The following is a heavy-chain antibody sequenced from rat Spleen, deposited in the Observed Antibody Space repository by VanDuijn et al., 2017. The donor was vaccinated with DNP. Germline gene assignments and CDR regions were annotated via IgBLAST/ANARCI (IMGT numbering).Heavy chain of an antibody. V-gene: IGHV4-2*01. Sequence: EVKLVESGGGLVQPGRSLKLSCAASGFNFNDYWMGWVRQAPGKGLEWIGEINKDSSTINYTPSLKDKFTISRDNAENTVCLQMNSLRSEDTATYYCAKDRTGGFAMDAWGQGTSVTVSS. CDR2: INKDSSTI. CDR3: AKDRTGGFAMDA. CDR1: GFNFNDYW. J-gene: IGHJ4*01. D-gene: IGHD4-1*01.